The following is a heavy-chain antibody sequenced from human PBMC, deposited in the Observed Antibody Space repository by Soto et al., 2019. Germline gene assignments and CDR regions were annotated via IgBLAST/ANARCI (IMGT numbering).Heavy chain of an antibody. Sequence: EVQLVESGGGLVQPGGSLRLSCAASGFTFSSYWMHWVRQVPGKGLVWVSRIHFDGSTTHYADSVKGRFTISRDNAKNTLSLQMSRLRAEDTAGYYCVRGAYVSGYVHFDYWGQGTLVTVSS. CDR2: IHFDGSTT. V-gene: IGHV3-74*01. CDR3: VRGAYVSGYVHFDY. D-gene: IGHD5-12*01. CDR1: GFTFSSYW. J-gene: IGHJ4*02.